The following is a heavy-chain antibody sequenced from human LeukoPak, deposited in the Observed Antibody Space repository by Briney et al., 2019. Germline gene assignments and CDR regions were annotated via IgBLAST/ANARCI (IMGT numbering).Heavy chain of an antibody. J-gene: IGHJ3*02. CDR3: TGTDYDFWSGYYNAFDI. CDR1: GGSISSGDYY. CDR2: IYYSGST. V-gene: IGHV4-30-4*01. Sequence: SETLSLTCTVSGGSISSGDYYWSWIRQPPGKGMEWIGYIYYSGSTNSNPSLKSRVTISVDTSKNQFSLKLSSVTAADTAVYYCTGTDYDFWSGYYNAFDIWGQGTMVTVSS. D-gene: IGHD3-3*01.